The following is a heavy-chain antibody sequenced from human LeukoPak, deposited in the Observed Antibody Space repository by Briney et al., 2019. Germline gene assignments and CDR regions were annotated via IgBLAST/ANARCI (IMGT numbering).Heavy chain of an antibody. D-gene: IGHD6-6*01. CDR1: GGSISIYY. CDR3: ARGGAARLHLQN. Sequence: SETLSLTCTVSGGSISIYYWNWIRQPPGKGLEWIGYIYHSGSTNYNPSLQSRVTISVDTSKNQFSLNLNSVTAADTAVYYCARGGAARLHLQNWGQGTLVTVSS. V-gene: IGHV4-59*01. CDR2: IYHSGST. J-gene: IGHJ1*01.